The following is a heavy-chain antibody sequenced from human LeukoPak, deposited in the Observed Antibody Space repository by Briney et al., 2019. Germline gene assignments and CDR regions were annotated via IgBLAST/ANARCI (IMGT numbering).Heavy chain of an antibody. CDR1: GGTFSSYA. D-gene: IGHD3-22*01. CDR3: ARAHDSNDYFDY. V-gene: IGHV1-69*05. Sequence: GASVKVSCKASGGTFSSYAISWVRQAPGQGLEWMGGIIPIFGTANYAQKFQGRVTITTDESTSTAYMELSSLRSEDAAVYYCARAHDSNDYFDYWGQGTLVTVSS. CDR2: IIPIFGTA. J-gene: IGHJ4*02.